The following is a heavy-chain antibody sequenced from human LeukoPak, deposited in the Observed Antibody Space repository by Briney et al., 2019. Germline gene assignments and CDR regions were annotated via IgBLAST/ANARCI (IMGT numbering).Heavy chain of an antibody. J-gene: IGHJ5*02. CDR2: ISGSGGST. CDR1: GFTFSSYA. D-gene: IGHD3-3*01. Sequence: GGSLRLSCAASGFTFSSYAMSWVREAPGKGLEWVSAISGSGGSTYYADSVEGRFTISRDNSKNTLYMKMNSLRAEDTAVYYCAKDPLNYDFWSGERNWFDPWGQGTLVTVSS. CDR3: AKDPLNYDFWSGERNWFDP. V-gene: IGHV3-23*01.